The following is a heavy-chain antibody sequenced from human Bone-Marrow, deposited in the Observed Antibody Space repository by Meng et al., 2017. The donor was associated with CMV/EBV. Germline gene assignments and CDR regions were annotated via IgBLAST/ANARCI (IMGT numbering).Heavy chain of an antibody. CDR3: ARFSLPQQLVPVDL. D-gene: IGHD6-13*01. CDR1: GFTFSSYS. J-gene: IGHJ4*01. V-gene: IGHV3-21*01. Sequence: GESLKISCAASGFTFSSYSMNWVRQAPGKGLEWVSSISSSSSNIYYADSVKGRFTISRDNAKNTLYLQMNSLRAEDTAVYYCARFSLPQQLVPVDLWGQGTLVTVSS. CDR2: ISSSSSNI.